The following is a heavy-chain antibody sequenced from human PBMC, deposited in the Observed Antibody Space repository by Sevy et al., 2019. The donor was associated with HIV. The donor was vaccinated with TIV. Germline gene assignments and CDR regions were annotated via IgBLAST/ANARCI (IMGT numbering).Heavy chain of an antibody. Sequence: ASVKVSCKVSRYSLTELSMHWVRQAPGKGLEWMGGFDPEDGKTIYAQKFQGRGTMTEDTSTDTAYMELSSLRSEDTAVFYCVGSRSGLPHFDYWGQGTLVTVSS. CDR1: RYSLTELS. V-gene: IGHV1-24*01. CDR2: FDPEDGKT. J-gene: IGHJ4*02. D-gene: IGHD5-12*01. CDR3: VGSRSGLPHFDY.